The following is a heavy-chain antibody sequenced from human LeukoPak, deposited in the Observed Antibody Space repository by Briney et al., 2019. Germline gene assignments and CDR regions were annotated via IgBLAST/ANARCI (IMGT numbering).Heavy chain of an antibody. D-gene: IGHD3-16*02. J-gene: IGHJ4*02. CDR1: GGSISSHC. CDR2: VFYSGST. V-gene: IGHV4-59*08. CDR3: ARVRGLGVITPYFDY. Sequence: SETLSLTCSVSGGSISSHCWGWIRGPPGKGLEWLGCVFYSGSTNYTPSLKSRVTISVDTSKNQFSLKLSSVTAADTAVYYCARVRGLGVITPYFDYWGQGALVTVSS.